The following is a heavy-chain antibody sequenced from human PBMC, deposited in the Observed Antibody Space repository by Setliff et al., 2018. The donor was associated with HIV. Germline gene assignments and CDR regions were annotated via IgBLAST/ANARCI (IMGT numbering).Heavy chain of an antibody. V-gene: IGHV4-59*01. CDR2: IYYSGST. CDR3: ARDSTMIREGTDP. CDR1: GGSISSYY. D-gene: IGHD3-16*01. J-gene: IGHJ5*02. Sequence: SETLSLTCTVSGGSISSYYWSWIRQPPGKGLEWIGYIYYSGSTNYNPSLKSRVTISVDTSKNQFSLKLSSVTAADTAVYYCARDSTMIREGTDPWGQGTLVTVSS.